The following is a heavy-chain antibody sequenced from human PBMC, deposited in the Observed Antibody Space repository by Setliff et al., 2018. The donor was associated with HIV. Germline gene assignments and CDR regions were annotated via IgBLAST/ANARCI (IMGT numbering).Heavy chain of an antibody. D-gene: IGHD6-13*01. CDR3: ARGPLSSSWYNLFDP. V-gene: IGHV3-23*01. Sequence: GGSLRLSCAASGFTFTNYAMSWVRQAPGKGLEWVAVISGSGGSTYYADFVKGRFTISRDNSKNTLYLGMNSLSAEDTAVYYCARGPLSSSWYNLFDPWGQGALVTVSS. CDR1: GFTFTNYA. J-gene: IGHJ5*02. CDR2: ISGSGGST.